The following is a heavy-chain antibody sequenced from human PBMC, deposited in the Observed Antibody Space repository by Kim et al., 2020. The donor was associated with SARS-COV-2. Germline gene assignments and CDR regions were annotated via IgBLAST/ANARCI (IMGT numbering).Heavy chain of an antibody. V-gene: IGHV3-23*01. Sequence: SVKGRFTISRDNSKNTLYLQMNSLRAEDTAVYYCAKALNVGATMRPMDYWGQGTLVTVSS. J-gene: IGHJ4*02. CDR3: AKALNVGATMRPMDY. D-gene: IGHD1-26*01.